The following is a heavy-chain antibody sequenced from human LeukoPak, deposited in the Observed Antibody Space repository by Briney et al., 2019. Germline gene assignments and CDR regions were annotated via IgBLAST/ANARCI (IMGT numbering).Heavy chain of an antibody. J-gene: IGHJ4*02. D-gene: IGHD3-16*01. CDR2: ISHDGTDE. CDR1: GFIFSYYA. CDR3: Y. Sequence: GGSLRLSCTASGFIFSYYAMHWVRQAPGKGLEWVAIISHDGTDENFAESVEGRFTISRDNSVSTLFFCARGGVVTGSKYALEYWGQGTLVTVSS. V-gene: IGHV3-30*01.